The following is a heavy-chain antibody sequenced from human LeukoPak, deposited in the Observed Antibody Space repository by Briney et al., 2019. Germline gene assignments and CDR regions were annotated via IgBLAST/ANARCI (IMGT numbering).Heavy chain of an antibody. J-gene: IGHJ4*02. CDR2: IKQDGSEK. Sequence: GGSLRLSCGASGFTFSSYWMSWVRQAPGKGLEWVANIKQDGSEKKYLDSVKGRFTISRDNAKNSMYLQMNSLRAEDTAVYYCARDEIYYDILTGYRHFDYWGQGTLVTVFS. D-gene: IGHD3-9*01. CDR3: ARDEIYYDILTGYRHFDY. V-gene: IGHV3-7*01. CDR1: GFTFSSYW.